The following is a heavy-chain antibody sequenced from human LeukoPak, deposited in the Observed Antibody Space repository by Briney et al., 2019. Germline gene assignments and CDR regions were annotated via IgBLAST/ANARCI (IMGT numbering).Heavy chain of an antibody. Sequence: PGGSQRLSCAASGFTFDNYAMTWVRQAPGKGLEWVSAIRLSDGYTYYADSVQGRFIISRDTSKNTVSLQMNSLTGDDTALYYCARVAGSYSIRPFDFWGQGTVVIVSS. D-gene: IGHD1-26*01. V-gene: IGHV3-23*01. CDR1: GFTFDNYA. J-gene: IGHJ4*02. CDR3: ARVAGSYSIRPFDF. CDR2: IRLSDGYT.